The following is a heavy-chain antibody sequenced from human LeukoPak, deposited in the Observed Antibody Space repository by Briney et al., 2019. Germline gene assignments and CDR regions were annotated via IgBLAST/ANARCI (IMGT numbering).Heavy chain of an antibody. CDR1: GGSISNYY. D-gene: IGHD2-8*01. CDR2: FFYSGST. V-gene: IGHV4-59*01. CDR3: ARGICPNGVCSFRPFDY. J-gene: IGHJ4*02. Sequence: KPSETLSLTCTVSGGSISNYYWSWIRQPPGKELEWIGYFFYSGSTNYNPSLKSRVTISVDTSKNQFSLKLTSVTAADTAVYYCARGICPNGVCSFRPFDYWGQGTLVTVSS.